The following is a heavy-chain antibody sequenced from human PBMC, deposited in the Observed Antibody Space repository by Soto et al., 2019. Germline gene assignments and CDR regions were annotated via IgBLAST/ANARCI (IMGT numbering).Heavy chain of an antibody. J-gene: IGHJ6*02. V-gene: IGHV4-4*07. D-gene: IGHD6-13*01. CDR2: IYTSGST. Sequence: ASETLSLTCTVSGGSISSYYWSWIRQPAGKGLEWIGRIYTSGSTNYNPSLKSRVTMSVDTSKNQFSLKLSSVTAADTAVYYCARDLGRIAAAELGYYYYGMDVWGQGTTVTVSS. CDR3: ARDLGRIAAAELGYYYYGMDV. CDR1: GGSISSYY.